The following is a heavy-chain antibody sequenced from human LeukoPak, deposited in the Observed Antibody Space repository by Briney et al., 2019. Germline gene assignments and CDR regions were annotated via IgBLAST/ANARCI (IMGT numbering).Heavy chain of an antibody. V-gene: IGHV4-4*07. CDR3: ARDGGYCSSTSCYSAFDY. J-gene: IGHJ4*02. D-gene: IGHD2-2*01. CDR1: GGSISSYY. CDR2: IYTSGST. Sequence: PSETLSLTCTVSGGSISSYYWSWIRQPPGKGLEWIGRIYTSGSTNYNPSLKSRVTMSVDTSKNQFSLKLSSVTAADTAVYYCARDGGYCSSTSCYSAFDYWGQGTLVTVSS.